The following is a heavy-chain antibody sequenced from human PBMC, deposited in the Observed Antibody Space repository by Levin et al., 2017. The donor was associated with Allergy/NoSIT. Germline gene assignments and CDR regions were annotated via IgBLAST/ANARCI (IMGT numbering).Heavy chain of an antibody. D-gene: IGHD1-26*01. Sequence: GGSLRLSCAASGFTFTNAWMSWVRQAPGKGLEWVGHIKSKTDGGTADYAAPVKGRFSISRDDSKNTLWLQMNSLKIEDTAVYYCTTDWGSGSYYVHAFDVWGQGTMVTVSS. CDR2: IKSKTDGGTA. CDR3: TTDWGSGSYYVHAFDV. CDR1: GFTFTNAW. J-gene: IGHJ3*01. V-gene: IGHV3-15*01.